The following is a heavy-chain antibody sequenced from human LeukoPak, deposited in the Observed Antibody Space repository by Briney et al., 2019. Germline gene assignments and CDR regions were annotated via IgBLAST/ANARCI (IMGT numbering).Heavy chain of an antibody. D-gene: IGHD2-2*02. CDR1: GYTFTGYY. CDR3: ARVPGPYTTSRFDS. CDR2: IDPNSGGT. J-gene: IGHJ4*02. V-gene: IGHV1-2*02. Sequence: ASVKVSCKTSGYTFTGYYLHWVRQVPGQGPEWVGRIDPNSGGTNYAQKFQGRVTVTRDTSTTTVYMDLSGLRSDDTAVYYCARVPGPYTTSRFDSWGQGTLVTVSS.